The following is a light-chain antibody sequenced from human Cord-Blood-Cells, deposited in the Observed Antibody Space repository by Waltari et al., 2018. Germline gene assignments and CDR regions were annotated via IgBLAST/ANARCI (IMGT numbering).Light chain of an antibody. V-gene: IGLV1-51*01. CDR3: GTWDSSLSAYV. CDR2: DNN. CDR1: SSNIGNNY. Sequence: QSVLTQPPSVSAAPGQKVTLSCSGSSSNIGNNYVSWYQQLPGTAPKLLIYDNNKRPSGIPDRFSGSKSGTSATLGITGLQTGDEADYYCGTWDSSLSAYVFGTGT. J-gene: IGLJ1*01.